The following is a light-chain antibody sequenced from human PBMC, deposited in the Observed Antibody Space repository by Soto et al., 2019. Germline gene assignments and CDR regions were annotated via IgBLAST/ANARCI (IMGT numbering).Light chain of an antibody. Sequence: EIVWTQSPGTLSLSPGERATLSFRASQTVSRRFLAWYQQKSGQAPRLLIFGASYGAAGVPDRFSGSGSGTDFTLIISRLEPEDFAVYYCQQYGSSPFTLGQGTRL. CDR3: QQYGSSPFT. CDR1: QTVSRRF. J-gene: IGKJ5*01. V-gene: IGKV3-20*01. CDR2: GAS.